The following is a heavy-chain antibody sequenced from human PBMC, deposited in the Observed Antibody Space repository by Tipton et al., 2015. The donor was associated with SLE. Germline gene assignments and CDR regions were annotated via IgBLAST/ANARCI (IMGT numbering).Heavy chain of an antibody. D-gene: IGHD3-22*01. CDR1: GFTFSSYG. CDR3: AKVADDSSNY. J-gene: IGHJ4*02. CDR2: IRYDGSNK. Sequence: SLRLSCAASGFTFSSYGMHWVRQAPGKGLEWVAFIRYDGSNKYYADSVKGRFTISRDNSKSTLYLQMNSLRAEDTAVYYCAKVADDSSNYWGQGTLVTVSS. V-gene: IGHV3-30*02.